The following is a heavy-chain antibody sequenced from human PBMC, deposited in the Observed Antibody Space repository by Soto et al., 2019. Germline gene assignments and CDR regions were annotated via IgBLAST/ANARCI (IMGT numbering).Heavy chain of an antibody. CDR1: GGSISSGGYY. J-gene: IGHJ4*02. Sequence: QVQLQESGPGLVKPSQTLSLTCTVSGGSISSGGYYWSWIRQHPGKGLEWIGYIYYSGSTYYNPSRKGRVTIAVDTSKNHFSRKLSSVTAADTAVYYCASSPNEEYSYGYFDYWGQGTMVTVSS. D-gene: IGHD5-18*01. CDR3: ASSPNEEYSYGYFDY. V-gene: IGHV4-31*03. CDR2: IYYSGST.